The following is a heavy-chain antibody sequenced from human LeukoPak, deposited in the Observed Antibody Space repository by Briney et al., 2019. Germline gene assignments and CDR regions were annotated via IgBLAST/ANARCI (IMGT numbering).Heavy chain of an antibody. J-gene: IGHJ4*02. D-gene: IGHD3-10*01. Sequence: SETLSLTCTVSGGSISSSSYYWGWIRQPPGKGLEWIGSIYYSGSTYYNPSLKSRVTISVDTSKNQFSLKLSSVTAADTAVYYCARVKNYGSAHFDYWGQGTLVTVSS. CDR2: IYYSGST. CDR1: GGSISSSSYY. V-gene: IGHV4-39*07. CDR3: ARVKNYGSAHFDY.